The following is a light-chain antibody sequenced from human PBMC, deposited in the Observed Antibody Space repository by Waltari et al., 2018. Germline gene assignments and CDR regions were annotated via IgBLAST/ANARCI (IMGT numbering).Light chain of an antibody. CDR1: QSVSRT. J-gene: IGKJ2*01. CDR3: QQYGSSVLYT. Sequence: EIVLTQSPGTLSLSPGDRATLSCRASQSVSRTLAWYQQKPGQAPRLLIYGESSRAAGIPDRFSGSGSGTDFTLTISRLEPEDFAVYYCQQYGSSVLYTFGQGTKLEIK. V-gene: IGKV3-20*01. CDR2: GES.